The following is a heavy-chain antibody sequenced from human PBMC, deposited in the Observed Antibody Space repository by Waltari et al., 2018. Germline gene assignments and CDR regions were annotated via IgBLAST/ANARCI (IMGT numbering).Heavy chain of an antibody. Sequence: QVQLVQSGAEVKKPGASVKVYCKASGYTFTSYAMHWVRQAPGQRLEWMGWINAGNGNTKYSQKFQGRVTITRDTSASTAYMELSSLRSEDTAVYYCARGTGYDSLLNWGQGTLVTVSS. CDR2: INAGNGNT. CDR3: ARGTGYDSLLN. V-gene: IGHV1-3*01. D-gene: IGHD3-3*01. CDR1: GYTFTSYA. J-gene: IGHJ4*02.